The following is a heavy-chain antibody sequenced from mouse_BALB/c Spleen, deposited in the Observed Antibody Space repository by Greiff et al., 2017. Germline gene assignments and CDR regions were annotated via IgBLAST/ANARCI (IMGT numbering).Heavy chain of an antibody. J-gene: IGHJ2*01. Sequence: EVQRVESGAELVKPGASVKLSCTASGFNIKDTYMHWVKQRPEQGLEWIGRIDPANGNTKYDPKFQGKATITADTSSNTAYLQLSSLTSEDTAVYYCARGFDYYFDYWGQGTTLTVSS. V-gene: IGHV14-3*02. D-gene: IGHD2-4*01. CDR3: ARGFDYYFDY. CDR2: IDPANGNT. CDR1: GFNIKDTY.